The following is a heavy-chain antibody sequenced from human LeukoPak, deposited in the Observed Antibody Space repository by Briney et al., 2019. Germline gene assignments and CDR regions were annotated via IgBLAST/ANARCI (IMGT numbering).Heavy chain of an antibody. CDR2: ISYDGSNK. J-gene: IGHJ6*02. V-gene: IGHV3-30-3*01. Sequence: PGGSLRLSCAASGFTFSSYAMHWVRQAPGKGLEWVAVISYDGSNKYYADSVKGRFTISRDNSKNTLYLQMNSLRAEDTAVYYCASNYGGNYYNGMDVWGQGTTVTVSS. D-gene: IGHD4-23*01. CDR3: ASNYGGNYYNGMDV. CDR1: GFTFSSYA.